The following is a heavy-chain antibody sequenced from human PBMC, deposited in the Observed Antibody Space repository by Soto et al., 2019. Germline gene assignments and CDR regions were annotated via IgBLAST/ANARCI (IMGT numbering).Heavy chain of an antibody. Sequence: QLQLQESGPGLVKPSETLSLTCTVSGGSISSSSYYWGWIRQPPGKGLEWIGSIYYSGSTYYNPSLKSRVTISVDTSKNQFSLKLSSVTAADTAVYYCARQVAESDAFDIWGQGTMVTVSS. D-gene: IGHD2-15*01. CDR3: ARQVAESDAFDI. V-gene: IGHV4-39*01. CDR2: IYYSGST. CDR1: GGSISSSSYY. J-gene: IGHJ3*02.